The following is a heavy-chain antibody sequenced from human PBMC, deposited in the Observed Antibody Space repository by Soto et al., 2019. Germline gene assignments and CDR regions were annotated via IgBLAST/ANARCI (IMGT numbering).Heavy chain of an antibody. Sequence: QVQVQESGPGLVKSSGTLSLTCVVSGASISNSHWLSWVRQPPGEGLEWIGEIYHSGSTNYNPSLGSRVTISVDKSKNQISLRLNSVTVADTAVYYCAKAPAYCLESWGPGTLVTVSS. CDR2: IYHSGST. CDR3: AKAPAYCLES. D-gene: IGHD2-21*01. J-gene: IGHJ4*02. CDR1: GASISNSHW. V-gene: IGHV4-4*02.